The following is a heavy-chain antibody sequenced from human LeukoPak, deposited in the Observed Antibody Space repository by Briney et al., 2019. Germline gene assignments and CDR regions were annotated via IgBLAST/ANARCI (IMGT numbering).Heavy chain of an antibody. J-gene: IGHJ4*02. CDR2: ISSSSTYI. V-gene: IGHV3-21*01. CDR1: GFIFSSYS. Sequence: GGSLRLSCAASGFIFSSYSMNWVRQAPGEGLEWVSSISSSSTYIYYAESVKGRFTISRDNAKNSLYLQMNSLRAEDTAVYYCARAPHFFDTSGSRYYFDYWGQGALVTVSS. D-gene: IGHD3-22*01. CDR3: ARAPHFFDTSGSRYYFDY.